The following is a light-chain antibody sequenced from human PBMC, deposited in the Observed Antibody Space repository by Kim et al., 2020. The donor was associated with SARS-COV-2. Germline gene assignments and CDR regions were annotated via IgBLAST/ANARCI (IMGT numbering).Light chain of an antibody. Sequence: GQRVTISCSGRISNIGSNVVNWYQQLPGTAPNLLMYSNDYRPSGVPDRFSGSKSGTSASLAISGLQSEDEADYYCAAWDDSLKGSVFGGGTQLTVL. CDR1: ISNIGSNV. V-gene: IGLV1-44*01. CDR3: AAWDDSLKGSV. J-gene: IGLJ3*02. CDR2: SND.